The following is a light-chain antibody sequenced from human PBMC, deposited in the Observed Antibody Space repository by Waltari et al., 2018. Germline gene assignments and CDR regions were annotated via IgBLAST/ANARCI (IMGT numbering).Light chain of an antibody. Sequence: QSALTQPASVSGSPGQSITISCTGSTLDVGGYNYVSSYQHHPGQAPQLMLYDVSKRPSGVSNRFSGSKSGNTASLTISGLQAEDEADYYCSSYTSSSLLWVFGGGTKLTVL. CDR1: TLDVGGYNY. V-gene: IGLV2-14*03. CDR3: SSYTSSSLLWV. J-gene: IGLJ2*01. CDR2: DVS.